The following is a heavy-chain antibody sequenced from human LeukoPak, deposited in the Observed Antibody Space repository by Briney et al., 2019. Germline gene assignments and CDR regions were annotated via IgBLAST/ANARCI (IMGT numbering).Heavy chain of an antibody. CDR2: IIPIFGTA. Sequence: SVKVSCKASGGTCSSYAISWVRQAPGQGLEWVGGIIPIFGTANCAQKFQGRDTITTDESTSTAYMEPSSLRSEDTAVYYCARGGGYYDILTGYHTHWYFDLWGRGTLVTVSS. CDR3: ARGGGYYDILTGYHTHWYFDL. V-gene: IGHV1-69*05. J-gene: IGHJ2*01. CDR1: GGTCSSYA. D-gene: IGHD3-9*01.